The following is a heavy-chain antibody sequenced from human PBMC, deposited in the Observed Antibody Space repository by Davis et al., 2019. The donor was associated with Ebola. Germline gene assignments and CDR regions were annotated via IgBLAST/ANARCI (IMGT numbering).Heavy chain of an antibody. Sequence: PSETLSLTCTVSGGSISSSSYYWGWIRQPPGKGLEWIGSIYYSGSTYYNPSLKSRVTISVDTSKNQFSLKLSSVTAADTAVYYCAGTTVTTYGYYYGMDVWGQGTTVTVSS. V-gene: IGHV4-39*01. CDR3: AGTTVTTYGYYYGMDV. CDR2: IYYSGST. CDR1: GGSISSSSYY. J-gene: IGHJ6*02. D-gene: IGHD4-17*01.